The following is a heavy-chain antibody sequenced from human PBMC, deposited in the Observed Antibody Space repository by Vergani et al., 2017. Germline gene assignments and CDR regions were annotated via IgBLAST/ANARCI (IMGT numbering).Heavy chain of an antibody. CDR3: ARWGNEKRLDS. CDR2: IWYDGSNK. J-gene: IGHJ5*01. CDR1: GFTFSSHG. V-gene: IGHV3-33*01. D-gene: IGHD1-1*01. Sequence: QVQLVESEGGVFQPGRSLTLSCVASGFTFSSHGMHWVRQAPGKGLEGVAVIWYDGSNKYYGDSVKGRFTISRDNSKNTLYLQMNSLRVEDTAVYYCARWGNEKRLDSWGQGTLVTVSS.